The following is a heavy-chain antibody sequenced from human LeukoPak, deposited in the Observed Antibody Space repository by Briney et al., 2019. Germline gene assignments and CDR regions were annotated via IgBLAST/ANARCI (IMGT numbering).Heavy chain of an antibody. CDR1: GGSFSGYY. CDR3: ARGFSEVRGSPVWFDP. J-gene: IGHJ5*02. D-gene: IGHD3-10*01. Sequence: PSETLSLTCAVYGGSFSGYYWSWIRQPPGKGLEWIGEINHSGSTNYNPSPKSRVTISVDTSKNQFSLNLSSVTAADAAVYYCARGFSEVRGSPVWFDPWGQGTLVTVYS. V-gene: IGHV4-34*01. CDR2: INHSGST.